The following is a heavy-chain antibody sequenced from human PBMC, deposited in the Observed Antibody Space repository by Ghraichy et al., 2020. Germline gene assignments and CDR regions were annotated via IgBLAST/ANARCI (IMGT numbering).Heavy chain of an antibody. V-gene: IGHV4-31*03. CDR2: IYYSGDT. CDR1: GGPISSSDYY. Sequence: SETLSLTCTLSGGPISSSDYYWSWIRQHPGKGLEWIGYIYYSGDTYYNPSLKSRATISVDTSKNQFTLKLTSVTAADTAVYYCARSAPNNWFDPWGQGTLVSVSS. CDR3: ARSAPNNWFDP. J-gene: IGHJ5*02.